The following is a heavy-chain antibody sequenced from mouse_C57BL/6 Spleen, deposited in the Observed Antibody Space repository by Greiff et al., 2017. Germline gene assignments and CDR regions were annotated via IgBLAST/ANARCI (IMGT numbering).Heavy chain of an antibody. Sequence: QVQLQQSGAELVKPGASVKISCKASGYAFSSYWMHWVKQRPGKGLEWIGQIYPGDGDTNYNGKFKGKATLTAYKSSSTACMQLSGLTSEDSAVYFCERSPPYGGYWGQGTTLTVSS. CDR2: IYPGDGDT. J-gene: IGHJ2*01. CDR3: ERSPPYGGY. CDR1: GYAFSSYW. V-gene: IGHV1-80*01. D-gene: IGHD1-1*01.